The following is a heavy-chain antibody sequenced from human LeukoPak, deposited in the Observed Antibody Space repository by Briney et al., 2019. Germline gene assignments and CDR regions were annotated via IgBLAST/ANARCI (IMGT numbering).Heavy chain of an antibody. CDR1: GYTFTSYG. D-gene: IGHD3-10*01. CDR2: ISAYNGNR. V-gene: IGHV1-18*01. Sequence: ASVKVSGKASGYTFTSYGISWVRLAPGHGLEWMGWISAYNGNRKYEKKLQGRVTMTTDTATSTAYMELSSLRADDTAVYYCARDRWGVNYYQYMDVWGKGTTVTVSS. J-gene: IGHJ6*03. CDR3: ARDRWGVNYYQYMDV.